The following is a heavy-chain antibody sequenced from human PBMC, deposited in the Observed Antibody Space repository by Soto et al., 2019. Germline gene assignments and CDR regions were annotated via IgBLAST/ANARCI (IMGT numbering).Heavy chain of an antibody. V-gene: IGHV5-10-1*01. CDR3: ARPSNQLLGGDY. CDR2: IAPSGSYT. Sequence: EVQLVQSGAEVKKPGESLRISCKGSGYSFTSYWISWVRHMPVTGLEWMGWIAPSGSYTHYSPSFQGHVTISADKSISTAYLQWSSLTASDTAMYYCARPSNQLLGGDYWCPGTLVTVSS. CDR1: GYSFTSYW. D-gene: IGHD2-2*01. J-gene: IGHJ4*02.